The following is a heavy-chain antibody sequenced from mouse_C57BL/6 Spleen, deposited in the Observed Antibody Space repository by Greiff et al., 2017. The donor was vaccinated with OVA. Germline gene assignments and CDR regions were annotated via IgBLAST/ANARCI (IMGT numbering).Heavy chain of an antibody. Sequence: EVKVVESGGGLVKPGGSLKLSCAASGFTFSDYGMHWVRQAPEKGLEWVAYISSGSSTIYYADTVKGRFTISRDNAKNTLFLQMTSLRSEDTAMYYCARGPDDYGSSPWFDYWGQGTTLTVSS. CDR1: GFTFSDYG. V-gene: IGHV5-17*01. J-gene: IGHJ2*01. CDR3: ARGPDDYGSSPWFDY. D-gene: IGHD1-1*01. CDR2: ISSGSSTI.